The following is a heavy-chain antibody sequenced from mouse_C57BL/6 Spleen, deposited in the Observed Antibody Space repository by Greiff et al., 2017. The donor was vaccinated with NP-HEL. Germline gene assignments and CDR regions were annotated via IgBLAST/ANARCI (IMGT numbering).Heavy chain of an antibody. Sequence: QVQLKQSGPELVKPGASVKISCKASGYAFSSSWMNWVKQRPGKGLEWIGRIYPGDGDTNYNGKFKGKATLTADKSSSTAYMQLSSLTSEDSAVYFCARGDDYDAYFDYWGQGTTLTVSS. D-gene: IGHD2-4*01. V-gene: IGHV1-82*01. J-gene: IGHJ2*01. CDR1: GYAFSSSW. CDR3: ARGDDYDAYFDY. CDR2: IYPGDGDT.